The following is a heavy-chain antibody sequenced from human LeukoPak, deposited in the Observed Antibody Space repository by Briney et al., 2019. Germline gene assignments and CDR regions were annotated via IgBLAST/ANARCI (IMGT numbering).Heavy chain of an antibody. CDR1: GYTFTSYD. CDR2: ISGYNGNT. Sequence: GASVKVSCKASGYTFTSYDINWVRQATGQGLEWMGWISGYNGNTNYAQKLQDRVTMTTDTSTTTAYMELRSLRSDDTAVYYCARSGFPGSYYADYWGQGTLVTVSS. V-gene: IGHV1-18*01. CDR3: ARSGFPGSYYADY. D-gene: IGHD1-26*01. J-gene: IGHJ4*02.